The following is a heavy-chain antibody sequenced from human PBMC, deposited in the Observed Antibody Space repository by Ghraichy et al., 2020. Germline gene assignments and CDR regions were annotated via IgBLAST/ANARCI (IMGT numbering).Heavy chain of an antibody. CDR3: ARDSSGWYWSFDI. CDR2: ISYDGSNK. J-gene: IGHJ3*02. Sequence: LPCAASGFTFSSYAMHWVRQAPGKGLEWVAVISYDGSNKYYADSVKGRFTISRDNSKNTLYLQMNSLRAEDTAVYYCARDSSGWYWSFDIWGQGTMVTVSS. CDR1: GFTFSSYA. D-gene: IGHD6-19*01. V-gene: IGHV3-30-3*01.